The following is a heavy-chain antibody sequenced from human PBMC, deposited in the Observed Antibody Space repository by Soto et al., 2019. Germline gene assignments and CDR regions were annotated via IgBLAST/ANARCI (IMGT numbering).Heavy chain of an antibody. Sequence: SETLSLTCTVSGGSISSGGYYWSWIRQHPGKGLEWIGYIYYSGSTYYNPSLKSRVTISVDTSKNQFSLKLSSVTAADTAVYYCARSLVDYGDYVDWFDPWGQGTLVTVS. D-gene: IGHD4-17*01. CDR1: GGSISSGGYY. CDR2: IYYSGST. V-gene: IGHV4-31*03. CDR3: ARSLVDYGDYVDWFDP. J-gene: IGHJ5*02.